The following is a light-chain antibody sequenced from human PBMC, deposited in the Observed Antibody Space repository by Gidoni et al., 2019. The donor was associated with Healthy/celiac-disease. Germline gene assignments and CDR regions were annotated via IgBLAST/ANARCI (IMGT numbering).Light chain of an antibody. CDR1: QSVSSY. CDR2: AAS. Sequence: EIVLTQSPATLSLSPGERATLSCRASQSVSSYLALYQQTPGQAPRLLIYAASNRATGIPARFSGSGSATYFTLTISGLEPEDFAVYYCQHRSNWPWTFGQXTKVEIK. CDR3: QHRSNWPWT. V-gene: IGKV3-11*01. J-gene: IGKJ1*01.